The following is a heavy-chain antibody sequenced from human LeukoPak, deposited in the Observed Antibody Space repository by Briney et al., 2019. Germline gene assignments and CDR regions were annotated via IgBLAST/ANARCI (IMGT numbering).Heavy chain of an antibody. CDR1: GYTFYNYA. V-gene: IGHV1-18*04. CDR3: ARDLLAAAARGLFDY. CDR2: VSTYNGHT. D-gene: IGHD6-13*01. J-gene: IGHJ4*02. Sequence: ASVKVSCKGSGYTFYNYAINWVRQAPGQGLEWMGWVSTYNGHTKYAQKFQGRVTMTTDTPATTAHMELRSLTSDDTAVYYCARDLLAAAARGLFDYWGQGTLVTVSS.